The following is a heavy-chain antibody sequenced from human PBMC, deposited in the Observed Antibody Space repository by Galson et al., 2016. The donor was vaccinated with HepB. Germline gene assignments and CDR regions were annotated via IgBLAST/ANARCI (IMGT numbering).Heavy chain of an antibody. Sequence: SVKVSCKASGGTFSNYAISWVRQAPGQGLEWMGGIIPIFGTANYAQKFQGRVTITADESTSTAYMELSSLRSEDTAVYYCAQPRTTVTTLYYHYGMDVWGQGTTVTVSS. CDR2: IIPIFGTA. J-gene: IGHJ6*02. D-gene: IGHD4-17*01. CDR3: AQPRTTVTTLYYHYGMDV. V-gene: IGHV1-69*13. CDR1: GGTFSNYA.